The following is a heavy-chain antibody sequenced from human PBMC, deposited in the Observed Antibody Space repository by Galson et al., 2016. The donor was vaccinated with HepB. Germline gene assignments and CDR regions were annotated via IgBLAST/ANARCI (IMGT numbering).Heavy chain of an antibody. Sequence: LRLSCAASGFTFNKYPMFWVRQAPGKGLEWVAVISYDGNNKYYADSVKGRFTISRDSSQNTLYLQMNSLRAEDTAVYYCVRGGDTVIGAAFDVWGQGTMVTVSS. V-gene: IGHV3-30*03. CDR1: GFTFNKYP. CDR2: ISYDGNNK. J-gene: IGHJ3*01. D-gene: IGHD5-18*01. CDR3: VRGGDTVIGAAFDV.